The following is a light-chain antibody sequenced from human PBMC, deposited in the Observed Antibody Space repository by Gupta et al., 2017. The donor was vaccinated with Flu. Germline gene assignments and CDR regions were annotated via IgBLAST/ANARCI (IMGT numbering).Light chain of an antibody. CDR2: DVS. J-gene: IGLJ1*01. Sequence: SSDVGGYNYVSWYQQHPGKAPKLMIYDVSNRPSGVSNRFSGSKSGNTASLTISGLQAEDEADYYCSSYTSGSTLYVFGTGTKVTVL. CDR1: SSDVGGYNY. CDR3: SSYTSGSTLYV. V-gene: IGLV2-14*04.